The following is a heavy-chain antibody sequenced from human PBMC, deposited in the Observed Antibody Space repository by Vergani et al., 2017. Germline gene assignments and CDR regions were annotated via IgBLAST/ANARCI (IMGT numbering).Heavy chain of an antibody. CDR3: ARGGYYDSSGFPYYYYGMDV. CDR1: GFTFSSYG. V-gene: IGHV3-30*03. J-gene: IGHJ6*02. D-gene: IGHD3-22*01. Sequence: QVQLVESGGGVVQPGRSLRLSCAASGFTFSSYGMHWVRQAPGKGLEWVAVISYDGSNKYYADSVKGRFTISRDNSKNTLYLQMGSLRAEDMAVYYCARGGYYDSSGFPYYYYGMDVWGQGTTVTVSS. CDR2: ISYDGSNK.